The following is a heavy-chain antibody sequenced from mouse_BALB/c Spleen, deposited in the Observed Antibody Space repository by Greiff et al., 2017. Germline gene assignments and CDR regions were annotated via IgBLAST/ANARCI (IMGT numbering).Heavy chain of an antibody. CDR2: SGNKANDYTT. CDR3: AGGKRYDDLDY. CDR1: GFTFSDFY. Sequence: DVQLVESGGGLVQPGGSLRLSCATSGFTFSDFYMEWVRQPPGKRLEWIAASGNKANDYTTEYSASVKGRFIVSRATSQTILYLQMNARRAEDTAIYYCAGGKRYDDLDYWGQGTTLTVSS. J-gene: IGHJ2*01. V-gene: IGHV7-1*02. D-gene: IGHD2-14*01.